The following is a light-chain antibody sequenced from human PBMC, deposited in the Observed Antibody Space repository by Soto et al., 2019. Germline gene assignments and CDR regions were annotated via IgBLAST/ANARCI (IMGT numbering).Light chain of an antibody. V-gene: IGKV3-15*01. CDR2: GAS. Sequence: EIVMTQSPATLSVSPGETATLSCRASQSVSSSLAWYQQQPGQAPRLVIYGASTRATGIPARFSGSGSGTEFTLTISSLEFGDSAVYYCQQYNNWWTFGLGTKVEIK. J-gene: IGKJ1*01. CDR3: QQYNNWWT. CDR1: QSVSSS.